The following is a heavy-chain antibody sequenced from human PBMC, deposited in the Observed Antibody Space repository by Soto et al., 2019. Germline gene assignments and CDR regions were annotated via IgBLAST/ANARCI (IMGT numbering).Heavy chain of an antibody. D-gene: IGHD7-27*01. CDR3: EHSSWPVGNY. CDR1: GFTFSSYE. V-gene: IGHV3-48*03. CDR2: ISSSGSTI. J-gene: IGHJ4*02. Sequence: PGGSLRLSCAASGFTFSSYEMNWVRQAPGKGLEWVSYISSSGSTIYYADSVKGRFTISRDNAKNSLYLQMNSLRAEDTAVYYCEHSSWPVGNYWGQGIQVTVSS.